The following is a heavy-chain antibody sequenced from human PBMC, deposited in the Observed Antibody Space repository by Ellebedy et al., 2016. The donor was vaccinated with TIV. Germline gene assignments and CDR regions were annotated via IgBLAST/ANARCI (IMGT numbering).Heavy chain of an antibody. Sequence: AASVKVSCNSSGYSFTSYPTHWVRQAPGQSLEWLGWINTVNDNTRHLQKFQGRVAFTRDSSAGVAYMELSGLTSDDTALYFCARGTSNWFDAWGQGTLVTVSS. CDR1: GYSFTSYP. V-gene: IGHV1-3*04. J-gene: IGHJ5*02. CDR2: INTVNDNT. CDR3: ARGTSNWFDA.